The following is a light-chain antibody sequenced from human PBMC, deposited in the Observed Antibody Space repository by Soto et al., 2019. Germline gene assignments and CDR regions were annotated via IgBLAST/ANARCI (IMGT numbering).Light chain of an antibody. V-gene: IGKV3-20*01. Sequence: IVLTQSPGTLSLSPGERATLSCRASQSVSSSYLAWYQQNPGQAPRLLIYGASSRATGIPDRFSGSGSGTDFTLTISRLEPEDFAVYYCQQYGSSPRITFGQGTKLEIK. CDR2: GAS. CDR3: QQYGSSPRIT. CDR1: QSVSSSY. J-gene: IGKJ2*01.